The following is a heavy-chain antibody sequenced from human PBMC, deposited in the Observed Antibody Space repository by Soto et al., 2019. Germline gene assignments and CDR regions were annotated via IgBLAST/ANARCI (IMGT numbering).Heavy chain of an antibody. CDR2: IWYDGSNK. Sequence: GGSLRLSCAASGFTFSSYGMHWVRQAPGKGLEWVAVIWYDGSNKYYADSVKGRFTISRDNSKNTLYLQMNSLRAEDTAVYYCARGIHYLIAVAGRDYFDYWGQGTLVTVSS. J-gene: IGHJ4*02. CDR1: GFTFSSYG. V-gene: IGHV3-33*01. CDR3: ARGIHYLIAVAGRDYFDY. D-gene: IGHD6-19*01.